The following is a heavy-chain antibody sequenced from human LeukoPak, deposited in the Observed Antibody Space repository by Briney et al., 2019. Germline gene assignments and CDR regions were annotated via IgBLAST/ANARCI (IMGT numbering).Heavy chain of an antibody. CDR1: GGSISSGSYY. D-gene: IGHD3-22*01. Sequence: SETLSLTCTVSGGSISSGSYYWSLIRQPAGKGLEWIGRIYTSGSTNYNPSLKSRVTISVDTSKNQFSLKLSSVTAADTAVYYCARGNRNYYDSSGYQLEPHFDYWGQGTLVTVSS. CDR2: IYTSGST. J-gene: IGHJ4*02. CDR3: ARGNRNYYDSSGYQLEPHFDY. V-gene: IGHV4-61*02.